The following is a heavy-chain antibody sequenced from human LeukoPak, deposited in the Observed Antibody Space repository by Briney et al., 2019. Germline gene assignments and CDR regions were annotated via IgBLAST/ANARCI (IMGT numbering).Heavy chain of an antibody. D-gene: IGHD1-26*01. V-gene: IGHV1-8*03. CDR2: MNPNSGNT. CDR3: ASAVGATNDAFDI. CDR1: GYTFTSYD. J-gene: IGHJ3*02. Sequence: APVKVSCKASGYTFTSYDINWVRQATGQGLEWMGWMNPNSGNTGYAQKFQGRVTITRNTSISTAYMELSSLRSEDTAVYYCASAVGATNDAFDIWGQGTMVTVSS.